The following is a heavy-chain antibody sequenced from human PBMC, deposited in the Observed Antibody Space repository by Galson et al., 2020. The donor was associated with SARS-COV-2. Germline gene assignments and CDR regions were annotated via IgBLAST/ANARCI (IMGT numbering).Heavy chain of an antibody. CDR1: GFTFSTYN. J-gene: IGHJ6*02. V-gene: IGHV3-21*01. CDR2: ISSSSTYI. D-gene: IGHD3-10*01. CDR3: AGTAGSGSYWSGSYYYGMDV. Sequence: GESLKISCAASGFTFSTYNMNWVRQAPGKGLEWVSSISSSSTYIYYADSVKGRFTISRDNAKNSLYLQINSLRAEDTAVYYCAGTAGSGSYWSGSYYYGMDVWGQGTTVTVSS.